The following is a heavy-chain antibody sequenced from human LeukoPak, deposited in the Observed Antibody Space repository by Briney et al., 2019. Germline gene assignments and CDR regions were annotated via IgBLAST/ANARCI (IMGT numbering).Heavy chain of an antibody. Sequence: GGSLRLSCSASGFTFSSYSMYWVRQAPGKGLDYVSAISSNGGSTYYAASVKGRFTISRDNSKNTLYLQMSSLRAEDTAVYYCARARNWNDALDYWGQGTLVTVSS. V-gene: IGHV3-64D*06. J-gene: IGHJ4*02. D-gene: IGHD1-1*01. CDR3: ARARNWNDALDY. CDR1: GFTFSSYS. CDR2: ISSNGGST.